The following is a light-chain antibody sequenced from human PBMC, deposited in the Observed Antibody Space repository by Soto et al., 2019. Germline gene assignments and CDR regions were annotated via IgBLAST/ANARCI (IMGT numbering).Light chain of an antibody. CDR2: GAS. J-gene: IGKJ3*01. CDR1: QSIGSN. CDR3: QQYNKWTLFT. V-gene: IGKV3-15*01. Sequence: ETVLTQSPATFSVSPGERATLSCRASQSIGSNLAWYQQRPGQPPRLLIYGASTRDTGVPARFSDSGSGTEFTLNINSLQSEDFALYYCQQYNKWTLFTFGPGTKVDIK.